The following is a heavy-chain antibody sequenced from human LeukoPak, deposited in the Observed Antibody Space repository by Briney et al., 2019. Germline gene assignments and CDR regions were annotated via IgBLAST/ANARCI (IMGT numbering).Heavy chain of an antibody. CDR3: AREEGTLDAFDI. J-gene: IGHJ3*02. CDR1: GGSISSGGYY. CDR2: IYYSGST. V-gene: IGHV4-31*03. Sequence: SETLSLTCTVSGGSISSGGYYWSWIRQHPGKGLEWIGYIYYSGSTYYNPSLKSRVTISVDTSKNQYSLKLSSVTAADTAVYYCAREEGTLDAFDIWGQGTMVTVSS.